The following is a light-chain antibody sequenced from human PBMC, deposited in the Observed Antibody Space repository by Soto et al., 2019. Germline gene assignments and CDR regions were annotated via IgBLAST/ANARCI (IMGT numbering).Light chain of an antibody. V-gene: IGLV2-23*01. CDR1: SSDVGYYNL. Sequence: QSALTQPASVSGSPGQSITISCTGTSSDVGYYNLVSWYQQHPGKAPKLMIYEDTKRPSGVSNRFSGSKSGNTASLTISGLQAEDEADYYCCPYAGSSPSYVFGTGTKLTVL. CDR3: CPYAGSSPSYV. CDR2: EDT. J-gene: IGLJ1*01.